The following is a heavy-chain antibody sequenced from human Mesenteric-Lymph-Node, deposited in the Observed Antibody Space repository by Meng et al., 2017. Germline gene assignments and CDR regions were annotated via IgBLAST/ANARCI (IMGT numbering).Heavy chain of an antibody. CDR2: IYYSGST. Sequence: QEQLQEPGPGLVSPSQTLSHTCTVSGGSISSVDYDWSWIRQPPGKGLELIGHIYYSGSTSYNPSLKSRVTISVDTSNNQFSLKLSSVTAADTAVYYCARVGWRQWSFDLWGRGTLVTVSS. V-gene: IGHV4-30-4*01. CDR3: ARVGWRQWSFDL. CDR1: GGSISSVDYD. D-gene: IGHD5-18*01. J-gene: IGHJ2*01.